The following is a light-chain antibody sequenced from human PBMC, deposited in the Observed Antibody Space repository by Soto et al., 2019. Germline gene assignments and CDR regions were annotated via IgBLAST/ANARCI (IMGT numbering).Light chain of an antibody. CDR3: QRSFSTPLT. CDR2: AAS. J-gene: IGKJ4*01. CDR1: QSISSY. Sequence: DIQMTQSPSSLSASVGDRVTITCRASQSISSYLNWYQQKPGKAPKLLIYAASSLQSGVPSRFSGSGSGTDFTLTISSLQPEDFATYYCQRSFSTPLTFGRGTKVEIK. V-gene: IGKV1-39*01.